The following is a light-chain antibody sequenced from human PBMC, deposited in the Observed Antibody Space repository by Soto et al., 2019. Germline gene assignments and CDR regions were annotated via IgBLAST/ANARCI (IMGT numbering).Light chain of an antibody. J-gene: IGLJ2*01. Sequence: QSVLTQSPSASASLGASVKLTRTLSSGHSSYAIAWHQQQPEKGPRYLMNLNIDGSHSKGDGIPDRFSGSSSGAERYLTISSLQSEDEADYYCQTWVTGIVVFGGGTKVTVL. CDR3: QTWVTGIVV. CDR2: LNIDGSH. V-gene: IGLV4-69*01. CDR1: SGHSSYA.